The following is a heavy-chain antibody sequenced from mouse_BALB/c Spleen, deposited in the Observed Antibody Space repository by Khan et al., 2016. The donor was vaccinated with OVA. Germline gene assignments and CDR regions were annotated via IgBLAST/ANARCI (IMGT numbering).Heavy chain of an antibody. CDR3: GRGGDYGAWFTY. Sequence: VQLQESGAELAKPGASVKISCKAAGYSFTTYWMHWVKQRPGQGLEWIGYINPSTGYTDYNQKFKDKATLTADKSSSTAYMELSSLSSEDSAVYCGGRGGDYGAWFTYWGQGTLVTVSA. CDR2: INPSTGYT. D-gene: IGHD2-13*01. V-gene: IGHV1-7*01. J-gene: IGHJ3*01. CDR1: GYSFTTYW.